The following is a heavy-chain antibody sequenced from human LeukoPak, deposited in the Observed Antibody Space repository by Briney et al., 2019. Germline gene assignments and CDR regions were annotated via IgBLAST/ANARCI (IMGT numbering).Heavy chain of an antibody. V-gene: IGHV4-34*01. CDR2: INHSGST. CDR3: ARHIGKWLPLAFDY. D-gene: IGHD5-12*01. CDR1: GGSFSGYY. J-gene: IGHJ4*02. Sequence: SETLSLTCAVYGGSFSGYYWSWIRQPPGKGLEWIGEINHSGSTNYNPSLKSRVTISVDTSKNQFSLKLSSVTAADTAVYYCARHIGKWLPLAFDYWGQGTLVTVSS.